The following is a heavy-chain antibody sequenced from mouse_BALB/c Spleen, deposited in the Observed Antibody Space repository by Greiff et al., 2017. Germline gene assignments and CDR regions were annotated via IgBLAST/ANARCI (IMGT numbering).Heavy chain of an antibody. V-gene: IGHV3-8*02. D-gene: IGHD2-4*01. Sequence: EVKLEESGPSLVKPSQTLSLTCSVTGDSITSGYWNWIRKFPGNKLEYMGYISYSGSTYYNPSLKSRISITRDTSKNQYYLQLNSVTTEDTATYYCARGGTYDDDGLFAYWGQGTLVTVSA. J-gene: IGHJ3*01. CDR1: GDSITSGY. CDR2: ISYSGST. CDR3: ARGGTYDDDGLFAY.